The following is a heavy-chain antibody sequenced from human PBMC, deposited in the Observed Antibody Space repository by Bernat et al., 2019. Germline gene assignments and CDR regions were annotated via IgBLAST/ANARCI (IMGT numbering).Heavy chain of an antibody. V-gene: IGHV4-39*01. CDR1: GGSISSSIYY. CDR2: IYYSGST. Sequence: QLQLQESGPGLVKPSETLSLTCTVSGGSISSSIYYWGWIRQPPGKGLEWIGDIYYSGSTHYNPSLKSRVTVSLDTSKNQFSLKVSSVTAADTAVYYCARHELPGTIYDAFDIWGQGTMVTVSS. CDR3: ARHELPGTIYDAFDI. D-gene: IGHD1-7*01. J-gene: IGHJ3*02.